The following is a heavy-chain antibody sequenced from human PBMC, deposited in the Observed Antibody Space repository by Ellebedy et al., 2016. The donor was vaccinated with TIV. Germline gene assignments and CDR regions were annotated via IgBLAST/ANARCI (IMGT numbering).Heavy chain of an antibody. J-gene: IGHJ4*02. Sequence: GESLKISCAASGFTFSNYWMSWVRQAPGKGLEWVANIKQDGSEKYYVDSVKGRFTISRDNAKNSLYLQMNSLRAEDTAVYYCVRGQSSGVGAPYWGQGTLVTVSS. D-gene: IGHD1-26*01. V-gene: IGHV3-7*01. CDR2: IKQDGSEK. CDR3: VRGQSSGVGAPY. CDR1: GFTFSNYW.